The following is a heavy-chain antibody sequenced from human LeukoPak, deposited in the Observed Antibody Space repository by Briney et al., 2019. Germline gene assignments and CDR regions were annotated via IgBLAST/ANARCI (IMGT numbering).Heavy chain of an antibody. CDR1: GGSISSSSYY. CDR3: ARSEPDIAVAGTPFDY. J-gene: IGHJ4*02. D-gene: IGHD6-19*01. Sequence: SETLSLTCTVSGGSISSSSYYWGWIRQPPGKGLEWIGSIYYSGSTYYNPSLKSRVTISVDTSKNQFSLKLSSVTAADTAVYYCARSEPDIAVAGTPFDYWGQGTLVTVSS. V-gene: IGHV4-39*07. CDR2: IYYSGST.